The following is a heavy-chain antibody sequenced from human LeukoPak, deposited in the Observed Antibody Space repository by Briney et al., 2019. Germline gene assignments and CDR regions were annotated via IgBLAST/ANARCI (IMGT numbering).Heavy chain of an antibody. J-gene: IGHJ5*01. CDR3: ARDRNTINWFYY. V-gene: IGHV4-38-2*02. CDR1: GYSISSGYY. CDR2: IYHSGST. D-gene: IGHD1-14*01. Sequence: SETLSLTCTVSGYSISSGYYWGWIRQPPGKGLEWIGSIYHSGSTYYNPSLTSRVTLSVDTSKTQLSLKMTSVTAADTAVYYCARDRNTINWFYYWGQGTLVTVSS.